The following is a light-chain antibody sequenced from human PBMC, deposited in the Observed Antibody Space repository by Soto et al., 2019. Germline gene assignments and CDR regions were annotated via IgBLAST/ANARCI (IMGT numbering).Light chain of an antibody. V-gene: IGLV1-51*01. CDR1: SSNIGNNY. CDR2: DNN. CDR3: GTWDSSLSAGEVV. J-gene: IGLJ2*01. Sequence: QSVLTQPPSVSAAPGQKVTISCSGSSSNIGNNYVSWYQQLPGTAPKLLIYDNNKRPSGIPDRFSCSKSGTSATLGITGLQTGDEADYYCGTWDSSLSAGEVVFGGGTQLTVL.